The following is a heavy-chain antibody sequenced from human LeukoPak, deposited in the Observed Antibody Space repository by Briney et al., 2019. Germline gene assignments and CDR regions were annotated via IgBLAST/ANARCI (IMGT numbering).Heavy chain of an antibody. D-gene: IGHD3-9*01. CDR2: ISWNSGSI. Sequence: PGGSLRLSCAASGFTFDDYAMHWVRQAPGKGLEWVSGISWNSGSIGYADSVKGRFTISRDNAKNSLYLQMNSLRAEDTAVYHCAGYYDILTGIDYWGQGTLVTVSS. V-gene: IGHV3-9*01. CDR3: AGYYDILTGIDY. J-gene: IGHJ4*02. CDR1: GFTFDDYA.